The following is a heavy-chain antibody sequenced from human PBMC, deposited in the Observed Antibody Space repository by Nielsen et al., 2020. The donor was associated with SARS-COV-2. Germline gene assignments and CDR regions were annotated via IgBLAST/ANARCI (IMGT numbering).Heavy chain of an antibody. V-gene: IGHV3-33*01. CDR1: GFTFSNYA. D-gene: IGHD1-26*01. CDR2: IWNDGSNK. Sequence: GESLKISCAASGFTFSNYAMHWVRQAPGKGLEWVAIIWNDGSNKNYVDSVKGRFIISKDNAKKILYLQMNSLRVEDTAVYYCARDNMGFGGSYYYYGMDVWGQGTTVTVSS. CDR3: ARDNMGFGGSYYYYGMDV. J-gene: IGHJ6*02.